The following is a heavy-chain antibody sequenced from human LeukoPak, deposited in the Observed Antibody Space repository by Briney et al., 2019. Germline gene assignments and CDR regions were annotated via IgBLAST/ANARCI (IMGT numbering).Heavy chain of an antibody. CDR1: GFTFSSYW. CDR3: ARGAYFDWLLSYLDY. Sequence: GGSLRLSCAASGFTFSSYWMHWVRQAPGKGMVWDSRINSDGSSTSYADSVKGRFTISRDNAKNTLYLQMNSLRAEDTAVYYRARGAYFDWLLSYLDYWGQGTLVTVSS. V-gene: IGHV3-74*01. CDR2: INSDGSST. J-gene: IGHJ4*02. D-gene: IGHD3-9*01.